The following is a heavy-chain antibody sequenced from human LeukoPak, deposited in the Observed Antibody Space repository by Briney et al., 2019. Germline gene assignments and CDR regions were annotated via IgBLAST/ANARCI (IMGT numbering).Heavy chain of an antibody. J-gene: IGHJ4*02. CDR3: ARVASGDLTYFDY. CDR2: IIPIFGTA. D-gene: IGHD3-10*01. Sequence: ASAKVSCKASGGTFSSYAISWVRQAPGQGLEWMGGIIPIFGTANYAQKFQGRVTITADKSTSTAYMELSSLRSEDTAVYYCARVASGDLTYFDYWGQGTLVTVSS. V-gene: IGHV1-69*06. CDR1: GGTFSSYA.